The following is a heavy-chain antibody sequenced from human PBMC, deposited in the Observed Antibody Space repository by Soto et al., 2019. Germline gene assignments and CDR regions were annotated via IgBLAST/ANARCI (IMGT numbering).Heavy chain of an antibody. Sequence: GGSLRLSCAASGFTFSSYWMHWVRQAPGKGLVWVSRINSDGSSTSYADSVKGRFTISRDNAKNTLYLQMNSLRAEDTAVYYCARERGLDPYFDYWGQGTLVTVS. CDR3: ARERGLDPYFDY. CDR2: INSDGSST. J-gene: IGHJ4*02. CDR1: GFTFSSYW. V-gene: IGHV3-74*01.